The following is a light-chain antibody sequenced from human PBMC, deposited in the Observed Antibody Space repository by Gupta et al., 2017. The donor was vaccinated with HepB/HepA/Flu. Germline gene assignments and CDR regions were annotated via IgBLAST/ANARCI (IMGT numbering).Light chain of an antibody. Sequence: DIQMTHSPSSLSASVGDRVTITCRASQEISNYLAWYQQKPGKVPKLLIYVASTLQSGVPSRFSGSGSGTDFTLTISSLQPEDVATYYCQNYNSDPWTFGQGTKVEIK. J-gene: IGKJ1*01. CDR2: VAS. CDR3: QNYNSDPWT. CDR1: QEISNY. V-gene: IGKV1-27*01.